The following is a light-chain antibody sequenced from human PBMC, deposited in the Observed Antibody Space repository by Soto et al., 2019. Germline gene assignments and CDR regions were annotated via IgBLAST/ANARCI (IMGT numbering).Light chain of an antibody. Sequence: QSALTQPASVSGSPGQSIAISCTGTSSDVGGYDYVSWYQQHPGKAPKLMIYDVINRPSGVSNRFSGSKSGNTASLTITGLQAEDEADYYCHSYTSSSTTVFGGGTKVTVL. CDR1: SSDVGGYDY. CDR2: DVI. V-gene: IGLV2-14*01. J-gene: IGLJ3*02. CDR3: HSYTSSSTTV.